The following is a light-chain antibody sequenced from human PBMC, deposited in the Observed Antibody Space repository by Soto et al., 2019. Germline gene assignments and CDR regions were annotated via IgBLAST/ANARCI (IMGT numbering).Light chain of an antibody. CDR3: SSDAL. CDR1: SSDISASDY. V-gene: IGLV2-14*03. J-gene: IGLJ2*01. Sequence: SALTQPASVSGSPGQSITISCTGTSSDISASDYVSWYQQHPDKAPKLIIYNVNYRPSGISSRFSGSKSGNTASLSISGLQAEDEGDYFCSSDALFGGGTKLTVL. CDR2: NVN.